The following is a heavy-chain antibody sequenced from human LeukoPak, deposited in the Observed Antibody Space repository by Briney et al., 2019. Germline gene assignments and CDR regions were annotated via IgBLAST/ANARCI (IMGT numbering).Heavy chain of an antibody. Sequence: GGSLRLSCAASGFTFSSYGMHWVRQAPGKGLEWVAVIWYDGSNKYYADSVKGRFTISRDNSKNTLYLQMNSLRAEDTAVYYCARDRVVYYDFWSGYYETDYWGQGTLVTVSS. CDR1: GFTFSSYG. CDR3: ARDRVVYYDFWSGYYETDY. V-gene: IGHV3-33*01. CDR2: IWYDGSNK. D-gene: IGHD3-3*01. J-gene: IGHJ4*02.